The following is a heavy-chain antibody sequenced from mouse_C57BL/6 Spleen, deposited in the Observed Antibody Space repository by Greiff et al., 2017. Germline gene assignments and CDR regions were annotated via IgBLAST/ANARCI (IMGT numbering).Heavy chain of an antibody. CDR3: ASPLYYGCSPWYFDV. CDR2: INPNNGGT. J-gene: IGHJ1*03. CDR1: GYTFTDYN. V-gene: IGHV1-22*01. Sequence: EVQLQQSGPELVKPGASVKMSCKASGYTFTDYNMHWVKQSHGKSLEWIGDINPNNGGTRYNQKFKGKATLTVNKSSSTADMELRSLTSDDSAVYYCASPLYYGCSPWYFDVWGTGTTVTVSS. D-gene: IGHD1-1*01.